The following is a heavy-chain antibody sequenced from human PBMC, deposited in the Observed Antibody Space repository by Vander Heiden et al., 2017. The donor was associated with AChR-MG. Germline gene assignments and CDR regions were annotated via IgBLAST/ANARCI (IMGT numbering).Heavy chain of an antibody. D-gene: IGHD6-6*01. CDR2: ISGSGGST. CDR3: AKYVAARPIFDY. Sequence: EVQLLESGGGLVQPGGSLSLSCPASGFTFSSYAMSWVRQARGKGLEWVSAISGSGGSTYYADSVKGRFTISRDNSKNTLYLQMNSLRAEDTAVYYCAKYVAARPIFDYWGQGTLVTVSS. V-gene: IGHV3-23*01. CDR1: GFTFSSYA. J-gene: IGHJ4*02.